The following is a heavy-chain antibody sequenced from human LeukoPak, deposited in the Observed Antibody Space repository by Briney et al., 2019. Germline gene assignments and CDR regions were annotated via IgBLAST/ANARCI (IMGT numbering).Heavy chain of an antibody. J-gene: IGHJ6*03. V-gene: IGHV1-69*05. CDR2: IIPIFGTA. CDR3: AKGRVVRGVHSYYYYMDV. D-gene: IGHD3-10*01. Sequence: GASVKVSCKASGGTFSSYAISWVRQAPGQGLEWMGRIIPIFGTANYAQKFQGRVTITTDESTSTAYMELSSLRSEDTAVYYCAKGRVVRGVHSYYYYMDVWGKGTTVTVSS. CDR1: GGTFSSYA.